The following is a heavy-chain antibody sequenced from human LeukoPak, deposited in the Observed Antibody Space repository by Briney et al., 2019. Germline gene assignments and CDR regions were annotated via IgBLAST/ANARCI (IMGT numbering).Heavy chain of an antibody. CDR2: MNPNSGNT. J-gene: IGHJ5*02. CDR3: ARERRGITGTRIVYNWFDP. V-gene: IGHV1-8*01. D-gene: IGHD1-7*01. CDR1: GYTFTSYD. Sequence: ASVKVSCKASGYTFTSYDINWVRQATGQGLEWMGWMNPNSGNTGYAQKFQGRVTMTRNTSISTAYMELSSLRSEDTAVYYCARERRGITGTRIVYNWFDPWGQGTLVTVSS.